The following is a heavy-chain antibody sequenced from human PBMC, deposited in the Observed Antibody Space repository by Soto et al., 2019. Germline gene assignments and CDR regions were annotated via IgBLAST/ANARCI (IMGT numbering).Heavy chain of an antibody. J-gene: IGHJ4*02. CDR2: IKQDGSEK. CDR1: GFTFSNYW. Sequence: EVQLVESGGGLVQPGGSLRLSCAASGFTFSNYWVTWVRQAPGKGLEWVANIKQDGSEKYYVDSVKGRSTISRDNAKNSLYLQMNSLRAEDTAVYYCARVKYYFDYWGQGTLVTVSS. CDR3: ARVKYYFDY. V-gene: IGHV3-7*04.